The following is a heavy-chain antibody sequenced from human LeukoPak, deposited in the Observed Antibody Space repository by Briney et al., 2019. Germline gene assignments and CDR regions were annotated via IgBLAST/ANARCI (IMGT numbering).Heavy chain of an antibody. CDR3: ATNSSGSALDY. Sequence: SETLSLTCTVSGASTDRRVSTNSYYWSWIRRFPGKGLEWIGNIYNIGSVTYKPSLRSRVTMSTDMSKKQLSLRLTSVTAADTAVYFCATNSSGSALDYWGQGILVTVSS. CDR2: IYNIGSV. V-gene: IGHV4-61*05. D-gene: IGHD3-22*01. J-gene: IGHJ4*02. CDR1: GASTDRRVSTNSYY.